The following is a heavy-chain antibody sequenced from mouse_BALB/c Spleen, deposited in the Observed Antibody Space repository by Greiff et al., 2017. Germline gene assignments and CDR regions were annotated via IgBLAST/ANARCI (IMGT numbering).Heavy chain of an antibody. J-gene: IGHJ4*01. Sequence: EVKLVESGGGLVKPGGSLKLSCAASGFTFSSYTMSWVRQTPEKRLEWVATISSGGSYTYYPDSVKGRFTISRDNAKNTLYLQMSSLKSEDTAMYYCTRHAMDYWGQGTSVTVSS. CDR2: ISSGGSYT. CDR1: GFTFSSYT. V-gene: IGHV5-6-4*01. CDR3: TRHAMDY.